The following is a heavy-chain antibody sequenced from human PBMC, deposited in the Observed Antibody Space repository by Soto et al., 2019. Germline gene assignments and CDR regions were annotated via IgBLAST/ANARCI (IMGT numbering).Heavy chain of an antibody. V-gene: IGHV1-69*13. CDR3: ARDTRGSAAGTVPRYYYYYGMDV. Sequence: ASVKVSCKASGGSFSSYAISWVRQAPGQGLEWMGGIIPIFSTANYAQKFQGRVTITADESTSTAYMELSSLRSEDTAVYYCARDTRGSAAGTVPRYYYYYGMDVWGQGTTVTVSS. CDR1: GGSFSSYA. CDR2: IIPIFSTA. D-gene: IGHD6-13*01. J-gene: IGHJ6*02.